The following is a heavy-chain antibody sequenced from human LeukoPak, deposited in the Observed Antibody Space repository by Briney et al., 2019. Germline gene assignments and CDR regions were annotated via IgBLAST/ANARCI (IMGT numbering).Heavy chain of an antibody. CDR3: YIPYYDTSAYKGH. Sequence: GGSLLLSCAASGFTFSSYAMTWVRQAPGKGLEWVSAISGSGGSTYYADSVKGRFTISRDNSKNTLYLQMNSLRAEDTAVYYCYIPYYDTSAYKGHWGQGTLVTVSS. CDR2: ISGSGGST. CDR1: GFTFSSYA. J-gene: IGHJ4*02. D-gene: IGHD3-22*01. V-gene: IGHV3-23*01.